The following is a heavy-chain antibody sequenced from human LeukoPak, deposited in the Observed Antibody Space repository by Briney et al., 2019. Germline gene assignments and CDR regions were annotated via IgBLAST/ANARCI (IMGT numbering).Heavy chain of an antibody. D-gene: IGHD3-16*02. CDR1: GGTSSSYA. Sequence: ASVKVSCKASGGTSSSYAISWVRQAPGQGLEWMGRIIPIFGTANYAQKFQGRVTITTDESTSTAYMELSSLRSEDTAVYYCARAFGSLDPYYFDYWGQGTLVTVSS. V-gene: IGHV1-69*05. J-gene: IGHJ4*02. CDR2: IIPIFGTA. CDR3: ARAFGSLDPYYFDY.